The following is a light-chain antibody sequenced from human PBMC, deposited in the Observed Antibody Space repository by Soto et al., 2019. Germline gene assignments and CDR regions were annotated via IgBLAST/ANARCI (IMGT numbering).Light chain of an antibody. J-gene: IGLJ3*02. V-gene: IGLV1-44*01. CDR2: SNN. CDR3: AAWDDSLNGWV. CDR1: SSNIGSNT. Sequence: QSVLTQPPSASGTPGQRVTISCSGSSSNIGSNTVNWYQQLPGTAPKLLIYSNNQRPSGVPDRFSGSKSGTSASLAISGLQSEDEADYYCAAWDDSLNGWVFGGGTKPPS.